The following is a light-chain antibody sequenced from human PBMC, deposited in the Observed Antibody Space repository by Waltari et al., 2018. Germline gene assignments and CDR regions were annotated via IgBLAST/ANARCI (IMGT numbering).Light chain of an antibody. CDR1: QSVFYSSYNKNY. V-gene: IGKV4-1*01. Sequence: DIVLTQSPDSLAVSLGDRATLHCKSSQSVFYSSYNKNYLAWYQQKPGQPPTLLIYWASTRHSGVPDRFSGSGSGTDFTLTISSLQAEDVTVYFCQQYYSSSTFGGGTKVEIK. CDR3: QQYYSSST. J-gene: IGKJ4*01. CDR2: WAS.